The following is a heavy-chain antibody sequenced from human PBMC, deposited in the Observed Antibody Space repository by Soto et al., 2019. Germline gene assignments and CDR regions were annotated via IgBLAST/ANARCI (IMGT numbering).Heavy chain of an antibody. CDR3: AKNSGGPNTNFDY. CDR1: GFTFSSYA. Sequence: PGGSLRLSCAASGFTFSSYAMSWVRQAPGKGLEWVSGISGSGDSTYYADSVKGRFTISRDNSKNTLYLQMNSLRAEDTATYYCAKNSGGPNTNFDYWGQGTLVTVSS. V-gene: IGHV3-23*01. D-gene: IGHD2-15*01. J-gene: IGHJ4*02. CDR2: ISGSGDST.